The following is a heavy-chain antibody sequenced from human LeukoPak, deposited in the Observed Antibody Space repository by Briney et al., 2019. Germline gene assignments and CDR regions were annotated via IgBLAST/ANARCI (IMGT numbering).Heavy chain of an antibody. CDR3: AHRKNYYDSSVFDN. Sequence: SGPTLVNPTQTLMLTCTFSGFSLNTRGVGVGWIRQPPGRALEWLALIYWDDDRRYSPSLKGRLTITKDTSKNQVVLTMTNMDPVDTATYFCAHRKNYYDSSVFDNWGQGTLVTVSS. CDR2: IYWDDDR. D-gene: IGHD3-22*01. J-gene: IGHJ4*02. V-gene: IGHV2-5*02. CDR1: GFSLNTRGVG.